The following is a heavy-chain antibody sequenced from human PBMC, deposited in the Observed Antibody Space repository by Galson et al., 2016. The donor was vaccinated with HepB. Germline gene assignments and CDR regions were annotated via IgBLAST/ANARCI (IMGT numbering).Heavy chain of an antibody. CDR3: ARGALVRGAHGGSFDS. D-gene: IGHD3-10*01. CDR1: GDSVSSTSAG. V-gene: IGHV6-1*01. J-gene: IGHJ4*01. Sequence: CAIYGDSVSSTSAGWSWVRQSPSRGLEWLGRTFYRSKWYYDYAISVRSRITINPDTSKNQFSLQLISVTPEDTAVYYCARGALVRGAHGGSFDSWGQGTLVTVSS. CDR2: TFYRSKWYY.